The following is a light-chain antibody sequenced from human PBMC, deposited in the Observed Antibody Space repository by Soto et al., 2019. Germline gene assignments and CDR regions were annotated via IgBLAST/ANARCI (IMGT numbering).Light chain of an antibody. V-gene: IGKV3-15*01. CDR2: GAS. J-gene: IGKJ2*01. Sequence: DIVMTQSPATLSVSPGERATLSCSASQSVSSNLAWYQQKPGQAPRLLIYGASTRATGIPARFSGSGSGTECTLTISSLQSEDFVVYYCQQYNNWPPDTFGHGTKLEIK. CDR1: QSVSSN. CDR3: QQYNNWPPDT.